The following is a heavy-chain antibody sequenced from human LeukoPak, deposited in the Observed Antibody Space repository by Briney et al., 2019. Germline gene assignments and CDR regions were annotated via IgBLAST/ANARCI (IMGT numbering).Heavy chain of an antibody. CDR3: ARSVSGYDFGYYYYYMDV. J-gene: IGHJ6*03. CDR2: ISTSGST. V-gene: IGHV4-4*07. D-gene: IGHD5-12*01. Sequence: SETLSLTCTVSGGSISGYYWSWIRQPAGKGLESIGHISTSGSTNYNPSLKSRVTISVDTSKNQFSLKLSSVTAADTAVYYCARSVSGYDFGYYYYYMDVWGKGTTVTISS. CDR1: GGSISGYY.